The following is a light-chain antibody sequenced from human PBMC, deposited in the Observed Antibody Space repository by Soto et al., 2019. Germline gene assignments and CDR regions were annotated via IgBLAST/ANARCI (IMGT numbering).Light chain of an antibody. J-gene: IGKJ5*01. Sequence: IQMSQSPSSVSAPVGDRVTISSRASEDINSRVAWYQQKPGNAPKLLIYAAFILQSGVPSWFSGYGSGTDFTLSISSLQPEDFATYYCQQADSFPITIGQGTRL. CDR3: QQADSFPIT. V-gene: IGKV1-12*01. CDR2: AAF. CDR1: EDINSR.